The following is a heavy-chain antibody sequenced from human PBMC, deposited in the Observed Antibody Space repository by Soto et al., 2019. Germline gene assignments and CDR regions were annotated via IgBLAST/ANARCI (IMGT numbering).Heavy chain of an antibody. CDR1: GFTVSSNY. D-gene: IGHD3-10*01. J-gene: IGHJ4*02. CDR2: IYSGGST. Sequence: GGSLRLSCAASGFTVSSNYMSWVRQAPGKGLEWVSVIYSGGSTYYADSVKGRFTISRDNSKNTLYLQMNSLRAEDTAVYYCARSDYGSGSYYNTHSPLAYWGQGTLVTVSS. CDR3: ARSDYGSGSYYNTHSPLAY. V-gene: IGHV3-66*01.